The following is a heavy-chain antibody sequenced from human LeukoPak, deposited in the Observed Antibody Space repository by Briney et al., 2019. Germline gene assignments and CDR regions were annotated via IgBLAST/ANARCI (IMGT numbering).Heavy chain of an antibody. V-gene: IGHV4-4*02. Sequence: SGTLSLTCAVSGGSISSSNWWSWVRPPPGKGLEWIGEIYHSGSTNYNPSLKSRVTISVDKPKNQFSLKLSSVTAADTAVYYCARRDGAFHYFDYWGQGTLVTVSS. CDR2: IYHSGST. CDR1: GGSISSSNW. J-gene: IGHJ4*02. CDR3: ARRDGAFHYFDY. D-gene: IGHD1-26*01.